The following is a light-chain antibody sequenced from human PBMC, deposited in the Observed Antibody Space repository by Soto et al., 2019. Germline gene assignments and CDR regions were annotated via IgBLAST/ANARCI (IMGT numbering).Light chain of an antibody. J-gene: IGLJ1*01. Sequence: QSVLTQPASVSGSPGQSITISCTGTRSDVGGYNYVSWYQQHPGKVPKLIFYDVTNRPSGVSNRFSGSKSGNTASLTISGLQAEDEADYYCSSYTSNSTLIFGTGTKLTVL. CDR3: SSYTSNSTLI. V-gene: IGLV2-14*01. CDR2: DVT. CDR1: RSDVGGYNY.